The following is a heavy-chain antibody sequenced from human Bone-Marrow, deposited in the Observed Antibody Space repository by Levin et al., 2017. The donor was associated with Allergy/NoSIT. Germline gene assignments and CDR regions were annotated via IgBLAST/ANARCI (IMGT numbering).Heavy chain of an antibody. CDR2: ISTTGSTI. Sequence: GGSLRLSCAASGFTFSDFYVTWIRQAPGKGLEWISYISTTGSTIDYADSVKGRFTISRDNAKNSLYLQMNSLRAEATAVYYCSVLYYWGQGTLVTVSS. V-gene: IGHV3-11*01. CDR1: GFTFSDFY. CDR3: SVLYY. D-gene: IGHD2-15*01. J-gene: IGHJ4*02.